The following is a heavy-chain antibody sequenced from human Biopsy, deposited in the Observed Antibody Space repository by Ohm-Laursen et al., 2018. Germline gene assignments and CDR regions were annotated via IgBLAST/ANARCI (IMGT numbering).Heavy chain of an antibody. CDR3: ARLTGDYIWGNWRINHDPFDI. Sequence: SDTLSLTCAVTYGSISGHFWSWIRQAPGKGLEWIGYVYYNGNTNYNPSLKSRVTISVDTSKNQFSLNLSSVTAADTAVYYCARLTGDYIWGNWRINHDPFDIWNQGTSVTVSS. CDR2: VYYNGNT. CDR1: YGSISGHF. D-gene: IGHD3-16*01. V-gene: IGHV4-59*07. J-gene: IGHJ3*02.